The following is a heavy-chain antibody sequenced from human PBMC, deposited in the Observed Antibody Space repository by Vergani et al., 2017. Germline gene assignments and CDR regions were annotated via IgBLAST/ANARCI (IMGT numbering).Heavy chain of an antibody. CDR2: IYYSGST. Sequence: QVQLQQWGAGLLKPSETLSLTCAVYGGSFSGYYWGWIRQPPGRGLEWIGSIYYSGSTYYNPSLKSRVTISVDTSKNQFSLKLSSVTAADTAVYYCAAGYSYGNWFDPWGQGTLVTVSS. CDR1: GGSFSGYY. CDR3: AAGYSYGNWFDP. D-gene: IGHD5-18*01. J-gene: IGHJ5*02. V-gene: IGHV4-34*01.